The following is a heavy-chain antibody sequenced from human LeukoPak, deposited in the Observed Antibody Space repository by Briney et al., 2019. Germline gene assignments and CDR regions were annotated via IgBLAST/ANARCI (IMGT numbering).Heavy chain of an antibody. CDR3: ARGGLRPFDY. V-gene: IGHV1-18*01. CDR2: ISAYNGDT. D-gene: IGHD3-16*01. CDR1: GYTLTELS. J-gene: IGHJ4*02. Sequence: ASVKVSCKVSGYTLTELSMHWVRLVPGQGLEWMGWISAYNGDTNYAQSFQGRVTMTTDTSTSTAYMELRSLRSDDTAVYYCARGGLRPFDYWGQGTLVTVSS.